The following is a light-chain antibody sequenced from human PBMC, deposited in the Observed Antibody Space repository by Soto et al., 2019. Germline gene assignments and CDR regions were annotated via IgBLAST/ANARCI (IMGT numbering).Light chain of an antibody. CDR3: QQSYNRPRT. J-gene: IGKJ1*01. Sequence: DIQLTQSPSSLSASVGDRVTIACRASQTISNFLTWYQGKPGKPPKLLIYASSTLQSGVPSRFSGSGSGTDFTLTINGLQPEDFASYWCQQSYNRPRTFGPGTKVEIK. V-gene: IGKV1-39*01. CDR1: QTISNF. CDR2: ASS.